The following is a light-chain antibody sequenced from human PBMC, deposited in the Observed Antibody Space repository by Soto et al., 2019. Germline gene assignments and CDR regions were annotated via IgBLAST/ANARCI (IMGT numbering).Light chain of an antibody. CDR3: QQYNNWPPWT. Sequence: EIVMTQSPATLSVSPGERATLSCRASQSVSSNLAWYQQKPGRVPRLPIYGAPTRATGIPARFIGSGSGTEFTLTISSLQSEDFAVYYCQQYNNWPPWTFGQGTKVEIK. CDR2: GAP. V-gene: IGKV3-15*01. CDR1: QSVSSN. J-gene: IGKJ1*01.